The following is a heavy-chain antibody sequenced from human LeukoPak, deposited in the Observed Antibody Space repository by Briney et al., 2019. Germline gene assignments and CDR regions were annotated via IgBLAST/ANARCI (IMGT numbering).Heavy chain of an antibody. V-gene: IGHV2-5*02. Sequence: KESGPTLVKPTQTLTLTCTLSGFSLSTSGGGVGWIRQPPGKALEWLALIYWDDERRYSPSLKSRLTITKDTSKNQVVLTMTNMDPVDTATYYCAHQDGYIAHDDFDIWGQGTMVTVSS. J-gene: IGHJ3*02. D-gene: IGHD5-24*01. CDR1: GFSLSTSGGG. CDR2: IYWDDER. CDR3: AHQDGYIAHDDFDI.